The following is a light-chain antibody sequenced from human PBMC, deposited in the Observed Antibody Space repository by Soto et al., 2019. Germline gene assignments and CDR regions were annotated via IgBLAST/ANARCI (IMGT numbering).Light chain of an antibody. J-gene: IGKJ4*01. CDR1: QGINDY. CDR3: QQFNTYPLT. CDR2: AAS. V-gene: IGKV1-9*01. Sequence: DLQLTQSPSFLSASVGDRVTITCRASQGINDYLAWYQQKPGKAPKLLIYAASTLQSEVPSRFSGSASGTEFTLTISSRQPEDFATYYCQQFNTYPLTFGGGTKVEVK.